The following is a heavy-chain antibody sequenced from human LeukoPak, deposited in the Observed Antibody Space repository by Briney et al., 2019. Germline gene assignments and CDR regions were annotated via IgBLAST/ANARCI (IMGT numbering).Heavy chain of an antibody. CDR1: GYSFTSYW. J-gene: IGHJ4*02. Sequence: GESLKIFCKGSGYSFTSYWIAWVRPMPGEGLEWMGIIYPGDSDTRYSPSFQGQVTFSADKSISTAYLQWSSLKASDTAMYYCARHRRVSNAYYFDYWGQGSLVTVSS. CDR2: IYPGDSDT. CDR3: ARHRRVSNAYYFDY. V-gene: IGHV5-51*01. D-gene: IGHD2-8*01.